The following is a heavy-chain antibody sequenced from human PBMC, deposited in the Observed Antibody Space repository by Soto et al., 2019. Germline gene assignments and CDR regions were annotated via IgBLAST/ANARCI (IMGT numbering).Heavy chain of an antibody. CDR1: GFTFSSYW. D-gene: IGHD4-17*01. CDR2: INSDGSST. Sequence: GGSLRLSCAASGFTFSSYWMHWVRQAPGKGLVWVSRINSDGSSTNYADYVKGRFTISRDNAKNTLYLQMSSLRAEDTAVYYCALSHTVTTYYWGQGTLVTVSS. J-gene: IGHJ4*02. V-gene: IGHV3-74*01. CDR3: ALSHTVTTYY.